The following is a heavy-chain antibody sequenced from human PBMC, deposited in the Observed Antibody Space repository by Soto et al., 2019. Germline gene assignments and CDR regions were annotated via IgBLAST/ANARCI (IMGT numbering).Heavy chain of an antibody. Sequence: EVQLLESGGGLVQPGGSLRLSCAASGFTFSSYAMSWVRQAPGKGLEWVSAISGSGGSTYYADSVKGRFTISRDNSKNTLYLQMNSLSAEDTAVYYCAKDQFLPAAMPEGWFDPWGQGTLVTVSS. D-gene: IGHD2-2*01. CDR3: AKDQFLPAAMPEGWFDP. CDR2: ISGSGGST. J-gene: IGHJ5*02. V-gene: IGHV3-23*01. CDR1: GFTFSSYA.